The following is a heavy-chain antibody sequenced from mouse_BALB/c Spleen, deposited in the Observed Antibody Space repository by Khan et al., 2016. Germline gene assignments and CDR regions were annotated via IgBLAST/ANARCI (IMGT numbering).Heavy chain of an antibody. Sequence: QIQLVQSGAELARPGASVKMSCKASGYTFTTYTMQWVKQRPGQGLEWIGYINPSSNYSNYNQKFKDKATLTADKSSSTAYMQISSRTSEDSAVYYCARGDGNNAYWGQGTLVTVSA. CDR3: ARGDGNNAY. D-gene: IGHD2-1*01. J-gene: IGHJ3*01. V-gene: IGHV1-4*01. CDR1: GYTFTTYT. CDR2: INPSSNYS.